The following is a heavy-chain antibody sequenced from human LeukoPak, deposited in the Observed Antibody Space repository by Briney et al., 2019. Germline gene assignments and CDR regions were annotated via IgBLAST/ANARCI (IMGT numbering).Heavy chain of an antibody. V-gene: IGHV4-59*12. D-gene: IGHD3-16*01. CDR3: ARGGGHRLNGMDV. J-gene: IGHJ6*02. CDR1: GGSISSSY. Sequence: SETLSLTCTVSGGSISSSYWSWIRQPPGKGLEWIGYMYYSGSTNYNPSLKSRVTLSVDTSKNQFSLRLSSVTAADTAVYYCARGGGHRLNGMDVWGQGTTVTVSS. CDR2: MYYSGST.